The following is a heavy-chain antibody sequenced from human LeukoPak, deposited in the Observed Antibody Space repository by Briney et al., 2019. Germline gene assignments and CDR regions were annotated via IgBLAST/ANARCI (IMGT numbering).Heavy chain of an antibody. V-gene: IGHV4-34*01. J-gene: IGHJ4*02. CDR2: INHSGST. D-gene: IGHD6-13*01. CDR3: ARAKEPPGPPGIAAAGPPDY. Sequence: SETLSLTCAVYGGSFSGYYWSWIRQPPGKGLEWIGEINHSGSTNYNPSLKSRVTISVDTSKNQFSLKLSSVTAADTAVYYCARAKEPPGPPGIAAAGPPDYWGQGTLVTVSS. CDR1: GGSFSGYY.